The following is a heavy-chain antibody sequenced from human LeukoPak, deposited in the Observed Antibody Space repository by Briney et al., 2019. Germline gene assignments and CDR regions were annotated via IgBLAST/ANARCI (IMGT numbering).Heavy chain of an antibody. V-gene: IGHV4-39*07. CDR3: AREEVGTPMVNS. CDR2: IYYNGGT. Sequence: PSETLSLTCTVSGGSITSSSYYWGWIRQPPGKGLEWIGSIYYNGGTYYNPSLKSRVAISIDTSKNQFSLKLSSMTAANTAVYYCAREEVGTPMVNSWGQGTLVTVSS. J-gene: IGHJ5*02. D-gene: IGHD5-18*01. CDR1: GGSITSSSYY.